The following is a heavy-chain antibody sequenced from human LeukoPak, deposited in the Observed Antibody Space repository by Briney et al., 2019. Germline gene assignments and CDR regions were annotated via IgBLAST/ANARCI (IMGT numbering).Heavy chain of an antibody. J-gene: IGHJ6*02. CDR2: IYYSGST. CDR3: ARDGGILGVRGFYYGMDV. D-gene: IGHD3-22*01. CDR1: GGSISSYY. V-gene: IGHV4-59*01. Sequence: SETLSLTCTVSGGSISSYYWSWIRQPPGKGLEWIGYIYYSGSTNYNPSLKSRVTISVDTSKNQFSLKLSSVTAADTAVYYCARDGGILGVRGFYYGMDVWGQGTRSPSP.